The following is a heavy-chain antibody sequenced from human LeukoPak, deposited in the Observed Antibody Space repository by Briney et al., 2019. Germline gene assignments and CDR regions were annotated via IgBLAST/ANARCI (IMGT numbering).Heavy chain of an antibody. J-gene: IGHJ4*02. CDR1: GGSFSSGSYY. D-gene: IGHD5-12*01. CDR2: IYYSGST. CDR3: ARLGEYSGYDY. V-gene: IGHV4-39*01. Sequence: SETLSLTCTVSGGSFSSGSYYWDWVRQPPGKGLEWIGSIYYSGSTYYNPSLKSRVTISVDTSKNQFSLKLSSVTAADTALYYCARLGEYSGYDYWGQGTLVTVSS.